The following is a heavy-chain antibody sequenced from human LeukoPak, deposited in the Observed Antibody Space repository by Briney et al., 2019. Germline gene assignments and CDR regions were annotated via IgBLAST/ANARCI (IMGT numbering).Heavy chain of an antibody. CDR3: ARGIALYDYVWGSYRYSKNFDY. J-gene: IGHJ4*02. D-gene: IGHD3-16*02. Sequence: PSETLSLTCAVSGGSISSSNWWSWVRQPPGKGLEWIGEIYHSGSTNYNPSLKSRVTISVDTSKNQFSLKLSSVTAADTAVYYCARGIALYDYVWGSYRYSKNFDYWGQGTLVTVSS. CDR1: GGSISSSNW. CDR2: IYHSGST. V-gene: IGHV4-4*02.